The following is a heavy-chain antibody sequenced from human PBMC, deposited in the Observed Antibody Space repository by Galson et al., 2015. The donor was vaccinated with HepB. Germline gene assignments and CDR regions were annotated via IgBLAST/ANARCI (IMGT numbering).Heavy chain of an antibody. CDR1: GFTFSRHG. CDR2: IWYDGSNK. D-gene: IGHD2-21*01. CDR3: ARDIASRWLDS. V-gene: IGHV3-33*01. Sequence: LRLSCAASGFTFSRHGMHWVRQAPGKGLEWVAVIWYDGSNKYYEDSVEGRFSISRDNSKNTLYLQMNSLRVDDTAVYYCARDIASRWLDSWGQGTLVTVSS. J-gene: IGHJ5*01.